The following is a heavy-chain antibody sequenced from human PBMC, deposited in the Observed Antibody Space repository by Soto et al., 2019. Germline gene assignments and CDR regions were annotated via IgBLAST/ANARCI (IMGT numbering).Heavy chain of an antibody. J-gene: IGHJ4*02. CDR1: GGSFSGYY. V-gene: IGHV4-34*01. CDR2: INHSGST. CDR3: ARGSTGESVAHDY. D-gene: IGHD7-27*01. Sequence: SETLSLTCAVYGGSFSGYYWSWIRQPPGKGLEWIGEINHSGSTNYNPSLKSRVTISVDTSKNQFSLKLSSVTAADTAVYYCARGSTGESVAHDYWGQGTLVTVSS.